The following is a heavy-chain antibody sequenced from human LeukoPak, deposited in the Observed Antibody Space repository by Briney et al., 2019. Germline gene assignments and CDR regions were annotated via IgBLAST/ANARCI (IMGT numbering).Heavy chain of an antibody. CDR2: IYYSGST. CDR1: GGSISSYY. D-gene: IGHD6-19*01. J-gene: IGHJ1*01. Sequence: SETLSLTCTVSGGSISSYYWNWIRQPPGKGLEWIGYIYYSGSTNYNPTLKSRVTISVDTSKNQFSLKLSSVTAADTAVYYCARGGWYPESFQHWGQGALATVSS. V-gene: IGHV4-59*01. CDR3: ARGGWYPESFQH.